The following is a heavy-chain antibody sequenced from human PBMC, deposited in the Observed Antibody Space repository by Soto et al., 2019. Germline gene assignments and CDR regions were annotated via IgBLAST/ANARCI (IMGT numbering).Heavy chain of an antibody. CDR2: INHSGST. CDR1: GGSFSGYY. CDR3: ARHVVVVAATPNYYYGMDV. Sequence: LSLTCAVYGGSFSGYYWSWIRHPPGKGLEWIGEINHSGSTNYNPSLKSRVTISVDTSKNQFSLKLSSVTAADTAVYYCARHVVVVAATPNYYYGMDVWGQGTTVTVSS. J-gene: IGHJ6*02. D-gene: IGHD2-15*01. V-gene: IGHV4-34*01.